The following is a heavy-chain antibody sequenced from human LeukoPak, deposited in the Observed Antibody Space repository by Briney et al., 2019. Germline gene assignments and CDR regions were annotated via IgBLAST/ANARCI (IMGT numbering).Heavy chain of an antibody. CDR2: INHSGST. V-gene: IGHV4-34*01. D-gene: IGHD3-22*01. J-gene: IGHJ4*02. CDR1: GGSFSDYY. CDR3: ARGGRSYYDSSGYYYS. Sequence: KPSETLSLTCTVYGGSFSDYYWTWIRQPPGKGLEWIGEINHSGSTNYSPSLKSRVTISVDTPKNQFSLKLSSVTAADTAVYYCARGGRSYYDSSGYYYSWGQGTLVTVSS.